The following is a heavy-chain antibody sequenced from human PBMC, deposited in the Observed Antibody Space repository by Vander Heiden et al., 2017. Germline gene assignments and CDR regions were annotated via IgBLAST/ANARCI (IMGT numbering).Heavy chain of an antibody. J-gene: IGHJ5*02. CDR3: ARAGLPYYDILTVYYPNWFDP. D-gene: IGHD3-9*01. CDR2: IDHGGST. Sequence: QPHLQESGSGLVKPSQTLSLTCAVSGGSISSGGYSWSWIRQPPGKGLEWIGYIDHGGSTYYNPSLKSRVTISVDRSKNQFSLKLSSVTAADTAVYYCARAGLPYYDILTVYYPNWFDPWGQGTLVTVSS. CDR1: GGSISSGGYS. V-gene: IGHV4-30-2*01.